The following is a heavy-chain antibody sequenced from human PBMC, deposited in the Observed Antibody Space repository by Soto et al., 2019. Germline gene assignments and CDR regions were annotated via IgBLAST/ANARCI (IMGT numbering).Heavy chain of an antibody. V-gene: IGHV4-34*01. Sequence: SETLSLTCAVYGGSFSGYYWSWIRQPPGKGLEWIESIYYSGSTNYNPSLKSRVTISVDTSKNQFSLKLSSVTAADTAVYYCARSYGDYYYGMDVWGQGTTVTVSS. CDR1: GGSFSGYY. J-gene: IGHJ6*02. CDR2: IYYSGST. D-gene: IGHD4-17*01. CDR3: ARSYGDYYYGMDV.